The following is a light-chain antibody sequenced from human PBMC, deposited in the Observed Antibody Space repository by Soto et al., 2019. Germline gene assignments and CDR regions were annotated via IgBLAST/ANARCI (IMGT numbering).Light chain of an antibody. CDR3: SSYTNINTHV. CDR1: SSDIGGYKY. V-gene: IGLV2-14*01. Sequence: QSVLTQPASVSGSPGQSITISCTGTSSDIGGYKYVSWYQQNPDKAPKLMIYDVSYRPSGVSDRFSGSKSGNTASLIISGLQAEDEADYYCSSYTNINTHVFGTGTKVT. J-gene: IGLJ1*01. CDR2: DVS.